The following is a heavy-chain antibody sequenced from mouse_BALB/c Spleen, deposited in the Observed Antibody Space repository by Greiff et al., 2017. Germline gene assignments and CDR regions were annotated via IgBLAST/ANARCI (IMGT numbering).Heavy chain of an antibody. CDR3: AREGYGNSWFAY. J-gene: IGHJ3*01. D-gene: IGHD2-1*01. CDR1: GYSFTSYY. CDR2: IFPGSGNT. V-gene: IGHV1-66*01. Sequence: QVQLQQSGPELVKPGASVKISCKASGYSFTSYYIHWVKQRRGQGLEWIGWIFPGSGNTKYNEKFKGKATLTADTSSSTAYMQLSSLTSEDSAVYFCAREGYGNSWFAYWGQGTLVTVSA.